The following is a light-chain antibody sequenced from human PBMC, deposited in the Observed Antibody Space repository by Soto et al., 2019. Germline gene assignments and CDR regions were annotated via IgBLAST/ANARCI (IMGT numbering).Light chain of an antibody. CDR2: VNSDGSH. CDR3: QTWGTAIHWV. V-gene: IGLV4-69*01. J-gene: IGLJ3*02. CDR1: SGHSSYA. Sequence: QSVLTQSPSASASLGASVKLTCTLSSGHSSYAIAWHQQQPEKGPRFLMKVNSDGSHSKGDGISDRFSGSSSGAERYLTISSLQSEDEADYYCQTWGTAIHWVFGGGTKLTVL.